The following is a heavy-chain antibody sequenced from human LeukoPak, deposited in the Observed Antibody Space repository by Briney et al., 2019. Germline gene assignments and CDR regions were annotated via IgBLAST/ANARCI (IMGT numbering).Heavy chain of an antibody. V-gene: IGHV4-34*01. Sequence: SETLSLTCAVYGGSFSGYYWSWIRQPPGKGLEWIGEINHSGSTNHNPSLKSRVTISVDTSKNQFSLKLSSVTAADTAVYYCASSGGDFWSGYYMSYYFDYWGQGTLVTVSS. CDR2: INHSGST. CDR1: GGSFSGYY. J-gene: IGHJ4*02. CDR3: ASSGGDFWSGYYMSYYFDY. D-gene: IGHD3-3*01.